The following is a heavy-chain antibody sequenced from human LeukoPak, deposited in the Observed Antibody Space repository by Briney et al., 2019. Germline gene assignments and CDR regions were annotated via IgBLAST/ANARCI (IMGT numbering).Heavy chain of an antibody. CDR2: IYYSGST. J-gene: IGHJ3*02. CDR1: GGSISSYY. CDR3: ARVRGAFDI. V-gene: IGHV4-59*01. Sequence: KPSETLSLTSTVSGGSISSYYWSWLRQPRGKGLEWVGYIYYSGSTNYNPSLKSRATISVDTSKNQFSLKLSSVTAADTAVYYCARVRGAFDIWGQGTMVTVSS.